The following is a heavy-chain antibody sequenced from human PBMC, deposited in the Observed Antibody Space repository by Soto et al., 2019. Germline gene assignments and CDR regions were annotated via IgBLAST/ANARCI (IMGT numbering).Heavy chain of an antibody. Sequence: EVQLLESGGGLVQPGGSLRLSCVASGFTFSTYTMSWVRQAPGKGLECVSVISGSMGSVADPYYADSVQGRFTISRDNFKSTLYLQMSSVRAEDTAIYYCAKARCTSSTCYVRDSWGQGTLVTVSS. CDR2: ISGSMGSVADP. V-gene: IGHV3-23*01. CDR3: AKARCTSSTCYVRDS. J-gene: IGHJ5*01. D-gene: IGHD2-8*01. CDR1: GFTFSTYT.